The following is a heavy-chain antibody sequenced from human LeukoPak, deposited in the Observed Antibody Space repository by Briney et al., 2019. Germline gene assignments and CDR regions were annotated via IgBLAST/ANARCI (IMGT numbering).Heavy chain of an antibody. CDR3: ARDRGPNWFDP. Sequence: GGSLRLSCAASGFTFSSYAMHWVRQAPGKGLEWVAVISYDGSNKYYADSVKGRFTISRDNSKNTLYLQMDSLRAEDTAVYYCARDRGPNWFDPWGQGTLVTVSS. V-gene: IGHV3-30*01. D-gene: IGHD3-10*01. CDR1: GFTFSSYA. J-gene: IGHJ5*02. CDR2: ISYDGSNK.